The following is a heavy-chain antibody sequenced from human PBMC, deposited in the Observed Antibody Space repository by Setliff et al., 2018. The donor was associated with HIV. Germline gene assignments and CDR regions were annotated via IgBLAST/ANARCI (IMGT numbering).Heavy chain of an antibody. D-gene: IGHD3-22*01. CDR3: ATEKYFESGGYYVA. J-gene: IGHJ5*02. Sequence: GASVKVSCKASGGTFSSFGINWIRQAPGQGLEWMGGIIPVFGKVEYAQKFQGRVTITADESTSTAYMELSSLRSEDTAVYYCATEKYFESGGYYVAWGQGTLVTVSS. V-gene: IGHV1-69*13. CDR1: GGTFSSFG. CDR2: IIPVFGKV.